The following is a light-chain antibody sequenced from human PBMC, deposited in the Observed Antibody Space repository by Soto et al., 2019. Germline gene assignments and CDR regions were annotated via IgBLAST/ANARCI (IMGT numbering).Light chain of an antibody. J-gene: IGKJ4*01. CDR3: QQYNTYPLT. V-gene: IGKV1-5*01. CDR1: QSISTW. Sequence: DIQITQSPSTLSASVVDRVTITCRASQSISTWLAWYQQQPGGAPRLLIYDASSLQSGVPSRFSGNGSGTEFTLTISSLQPDDFATYYCQQYNTYPLTCGGGTKGDIK. CDR2: DAS.